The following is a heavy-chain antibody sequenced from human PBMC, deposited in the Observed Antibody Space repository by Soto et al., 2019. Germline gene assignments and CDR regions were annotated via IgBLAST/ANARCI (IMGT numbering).Heavy chain of an antibody. CDR1: GGSISSYY. D-gene: IGHD2-15*01. Sequence: SETLSLTCTVSGGSISSYYWSWIRQPPGKGLEWIGYIYYSGSTNYNPSLKSRVTISVDTSKNQFSLKLSSVTAADTAVYYCATTERYCSGGSCYSAGWFDPWGQGTLVTVSS. CDR2: IYYSGST. V-gene: IGHV4-59*01. CDR3: ATTERYCSGGSCYSAGWFDP. J-gene: IGHJ5*02.